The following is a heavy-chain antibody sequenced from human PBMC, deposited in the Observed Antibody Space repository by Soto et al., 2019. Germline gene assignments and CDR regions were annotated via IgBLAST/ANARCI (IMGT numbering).Heavy chain of an antibody. CDR2: IYWNDDK. D-gene: IGHD5-18*01. CDR1: GFSLSTSGVG. J-gene: IGHJ4*02. V-gene: IGHV2-5*01. CDR3: AHSEIQLWCRNFDY. Sequence: GSGPTLVNPTQTLTLTCTFSGFSLSTSGVGVGWIRQPPGKALEWLALIYWNDDKRYSPSLKSRLTITRDTSKNQVVLTMTNMDPVDTATYYCAHSEIQLWCRNFDYWGQGTLVTVSS.